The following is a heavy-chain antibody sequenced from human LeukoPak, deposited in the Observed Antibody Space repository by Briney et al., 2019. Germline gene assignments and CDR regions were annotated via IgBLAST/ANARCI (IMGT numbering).Heavy chain of an antibody. Sequence: ALVKVSCKASGYTFTGYYIHWVRLAPGQGLAWMGRINSNNGVSNYAQRFQGRVTMTRDASISTAYMELSGLTSDDTAVYYCARRFCTGGSCYPDYWGQGTLVTVSS. CDR1: GYTFTGYY. J-gene: IGHJ4*02. CDR3: ARRFCTGGSCYPDY. CDR2: INSNNGVS. D-gene: IGHD2-15*01. V-gene: IGHV1-2*02.